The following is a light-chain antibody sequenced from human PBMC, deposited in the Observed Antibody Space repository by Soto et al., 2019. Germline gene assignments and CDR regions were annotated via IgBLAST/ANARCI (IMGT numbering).Light chain of an antibody. Sequence: QSVLTQPPSASGTPGQTIALSCSGGSSNIGSHTLNWYQQLPGTAPRLLIYSNTQRPSGVPDRFSGSKSGTAASLAISGLQSEYEGDYYCAAWDDSLNGVVFGGGTKVTVL. CDR3: AAWDDSLNGVV. CDR1: SSNIGSHT. J-gene: IGLJ2*01. CDR2: SNT. V-gene: IGLV1-44*01.